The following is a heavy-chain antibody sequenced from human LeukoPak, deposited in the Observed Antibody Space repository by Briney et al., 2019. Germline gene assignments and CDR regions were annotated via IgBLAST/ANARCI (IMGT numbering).Heavy chain of an antibody. CDR2: INSDGSST. J-gene: IGHJ4*02. D-gene: IGHD1-14*01. CDR1: GFTFSSYW. Sequence: GGSLRLSCAASGFTFSSYWMHWVRQAPGKGLVWVSRINSDGSSTSYADSVKGRFTISRDNSKNTLYLQMNSLRAEDTAVYYCAKEGNTPVLPVDYWGQGTLVTVSS. CDR3: AKEGNTPVLPVDY. V-gene: IGHV3-74*01.